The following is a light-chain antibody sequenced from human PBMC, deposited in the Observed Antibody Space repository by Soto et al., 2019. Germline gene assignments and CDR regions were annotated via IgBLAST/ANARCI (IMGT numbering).Light chain of an antibody. Sequence: IVMTQSPATLSVSPGERATLSCRASQSVSSNLAWYQQKPGQAPRLLIYGASTRATGIPARFSGSGSETEFTLTITSLQSEDFAVYYCQQYNNWPETFGQGTKVEIK. CDR3: QQYNNWPET. CDR2: GAS. J-gene: IGKJ1*01. CDR1: QSVSSN. V-gene: IGKV3-15*01.